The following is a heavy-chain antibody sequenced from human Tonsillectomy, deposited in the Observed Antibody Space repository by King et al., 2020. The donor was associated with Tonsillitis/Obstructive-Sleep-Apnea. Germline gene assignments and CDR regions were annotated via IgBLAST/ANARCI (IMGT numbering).Heavy chain of an antibody. CDR2: ISGRGDNT. CDR1: GFTFSAYA. D-gene: IGHD3-9*01. CDR3: AKRKLTEPSARLGNWFDS. J-gene: IGHJ5*01. V-gene: IGHV3-23*04. Sequence: VQLVESGGGLVQPGGSLRLSCAASGFTFSAYAINWVRQSPRRGLEWVSGISGRGDNTYYADSVKGRFTVSRDNSKNTVSLQMNSLRAEDTAVYYCAKRKLTEPSARLGNWFDSWGQGTLVTVSS.